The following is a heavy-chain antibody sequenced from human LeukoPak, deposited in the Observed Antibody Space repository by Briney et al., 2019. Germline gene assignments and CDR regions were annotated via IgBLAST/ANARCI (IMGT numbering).Heavy chain of an antibody. Sequence: GASVKVSCKAPGYTFTSYGISWVRQAPGQGLEWMGWISAYNGNTNYAQKLQGRVTMTTDTSTSTAYMELRSLRSDDTAVYYCARGNYDSSGYYFHFDYWGQGTLVTVSS. CDR3: ARGNYDSSGYYFHFDY. D-gene: IGHD3-22*01. J-gene: IGHJ4*02. CDR1: GYTFTSYG. CDR2: ISAYNGNT. V-gene: IGHV1-18*01.